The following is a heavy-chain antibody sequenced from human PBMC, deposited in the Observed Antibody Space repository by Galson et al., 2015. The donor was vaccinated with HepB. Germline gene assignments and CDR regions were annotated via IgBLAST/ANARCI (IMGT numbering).Heavy chain of an antibody. CDR1: GFTFSSYA. J-gene: IGHJ4*02. V-gene: IGHV3-23*01. D-gene: IGHD3-3*01. CDR3: AKFLRGGGGNTDPLFGDY. Sequence: SLRLSCAASGFTFSSYAMSWVRQAPGKGLEWVSAISGSGGSTYYADSVKGRFTISRDNSKNTLYLQMNSLRAEDTAVYYCAKFLRGGGGNTDPLFGDYWGQGTLVTVSS. CDR2: ISGSGGST.